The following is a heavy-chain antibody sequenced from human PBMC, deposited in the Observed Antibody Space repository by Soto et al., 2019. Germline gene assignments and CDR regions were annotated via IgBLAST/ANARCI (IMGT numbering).Heavy chain of an antibody. CDR2: ISAYNGNT. CDR3: ARDRRYYDFWSGYRPNDAFDI. V-gene: IGHV1-18*01. CDR1: GYTFTSYG. D-gene: IGHD3-3*01. Sequence: ASVKVSCKASGYTFTSYGISWVRQAPGQGLEWMGWISAYNGNTNYAQKLQGRVTMTTDTSTSTAYMELRSLRSDDTAVYYCARDRRYYDFWSGYRPNDAFDIWGQGTMVTVSS. J-gene: IGHJ3*02.